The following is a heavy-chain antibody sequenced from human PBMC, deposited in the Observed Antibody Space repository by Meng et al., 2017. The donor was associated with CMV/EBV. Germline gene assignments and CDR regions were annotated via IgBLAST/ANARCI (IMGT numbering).Heavy chain of an antibody. V-gene: IGHV1-46*01. CDR3: AREDVVVATYGMDV. CDR1: GYTFTSYG. Sequence: ASVKVSCKASGYTFTSYGISWVRQAPGQGLEWMGIINPSGGSTSYAQKFQGRVTMTRDTSTSTVYMELSSLRSEDTAVYYCAREDVVVATYGMDVWGQGTTVTVSS. J-gene: IGHJ6*02. CDR2: INPSGGST. D-gene: IGHD2-21*01.